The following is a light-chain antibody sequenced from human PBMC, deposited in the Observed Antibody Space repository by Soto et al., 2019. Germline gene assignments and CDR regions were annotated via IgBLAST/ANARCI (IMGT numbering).Light chain of an antibody. CDR2: GAS. J-gene: IGKJ4*01. V-gene: IGKV3-15*01. CDR1: QSVAGD. CDR3: QQYNNWPLT. Sequence: EIVLTQSPVTLSVSPGEGATLSCRASQSVAGDLAWFQQTPGQVPRLLIYGASTRATGVPARFRGSGSGTDFTLTIGSLESGDFAVYYCQQYNNWPLTFGGGTKVDIK.